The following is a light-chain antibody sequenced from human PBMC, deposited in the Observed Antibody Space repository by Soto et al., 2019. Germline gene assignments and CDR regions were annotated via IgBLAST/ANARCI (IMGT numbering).Light chain of an antibody. CDR1: SSNIGAGYD. V-gene: IGLV1-40*01. CDR2: GNN. J-gene: IGLJ2*01. Sequence: QSVLTQPPSVSGAPGQRVTISCTGSSSNIGAGYDVHWYQQLPGTAPKVLIYGNNNRPSGVPDRFSGSKSGTSASLAITGLQAEDEADYYGQSYDSSLSGSVVFGGGTKLTVL. CDR3: QSYDSSLSGSVV.